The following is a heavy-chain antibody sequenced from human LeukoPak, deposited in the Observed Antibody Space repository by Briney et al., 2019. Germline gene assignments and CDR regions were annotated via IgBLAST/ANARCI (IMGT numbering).Heavy chain of an antibody. CDR2: IIPILGIA. J-gene: IGHJ3*02. Sequence: GASVKVSCKASGGTFSSYTISWVRQAPGQGLEWMGRIIPILGIANYAQKFQGRVMITADKSTSTAYMELSSLRSEDTAVYYCARKYSNPPRWYAFDIWGQGTMVTVSS. V-gene: IGHV1-69*02. CDR1: GGTFSSYT. D-gene: IGHD6-13*01. CDR3: ARKYSNPPRWYAFDI.